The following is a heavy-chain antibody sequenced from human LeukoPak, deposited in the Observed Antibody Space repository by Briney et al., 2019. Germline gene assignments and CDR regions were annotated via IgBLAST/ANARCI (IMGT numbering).Heavy chain of an antibody. V-gene: IGHV3-48*04. CDR2: ISSSGSTI. D-gene: IGHD1/OR15-1a*01. J-gene: IGHJ4*02. CDR3: ARESTGSQQASYFDY. CDR1: GFTFSSYG. Sequence: SGGSLRLSCAASGFTFSSYGMSWVRQAPGRGLEWVSYISSSGSTIYYADSVKGRFTISRDNAKNSLYLQMNSLRAEDTAVYYCARESTGSQQASYFDYWGQGTLVTVSS.